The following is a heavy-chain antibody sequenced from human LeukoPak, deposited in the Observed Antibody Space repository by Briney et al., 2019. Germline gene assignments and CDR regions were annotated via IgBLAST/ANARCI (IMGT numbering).Heavy chain of an antibody. CDR2: IKQDGSEK. CDR3: ARHMVRGIVSWRRSLAAFDI. D-gene: IGHD3-10*01. V-gene: IGHV3-7*01. J-gene: IGHJ3*02. CDR1: GFTFSSYW. Sequence: PGGSLRLSCAASGFTFSSYWMSWVRQAPGKGLEWVANIKQDGSEKYYVDSVKGRFTISRDNAKNSLYLQMNSLRAEDTAVYYCARHMVRGIVSWRRSLAAFDIWGQGTMVTVSS.